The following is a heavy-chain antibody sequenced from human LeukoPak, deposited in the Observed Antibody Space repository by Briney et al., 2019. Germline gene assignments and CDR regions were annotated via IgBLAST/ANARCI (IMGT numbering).Heavy chain of an antibody. D-gene: IGHD3-3*01. J-gene: IGHJ5*02. CDR1: GFTFSSYA. CDR2: ISGSSGST. V-gene: IGHV3-23*01. Sequence: GGSLRLSCAASGFTFSSYAMSWVRQAPGKGLEWVSAISGSSGSTYYADSVKGRFTISRDNSKNTLYLQMNSLRAEDTAVYYCAKIPRITIFGVVLSSWFDPWGQGTLVTVSS. CDR3: AKIPRITIFGVVLSSWFDP.